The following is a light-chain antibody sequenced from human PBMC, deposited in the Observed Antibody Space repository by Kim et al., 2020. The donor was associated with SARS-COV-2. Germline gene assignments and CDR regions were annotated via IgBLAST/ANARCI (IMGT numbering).Light chain of an antibody. J-gene: IGLJ3*02. V-gene: IGLV2-14*03. CDR3: SSYTSSSTWV. CDR2: DVS. Sequence: GQSITISSPGTSSDVGGYNYVSWYQPHPGAAPKLMNYDVSNRPSGVSKRVSGAKSGNTASLTISGLQAEDEADYFCSSYTSSSTWVFGGGTQLTVL. CDR1: SSDVGGYNY.